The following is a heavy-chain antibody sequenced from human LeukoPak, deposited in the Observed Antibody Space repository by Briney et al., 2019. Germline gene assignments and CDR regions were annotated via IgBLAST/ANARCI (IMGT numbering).Heavy chain of an antibody. J-gene: IGHJ4*02. Sequence: GGTLRLSCAASGFTVSSNYMSWVRQAPGKGLEWVSIIYSGGSTYYADSVKGRFTISRDNSKNTLYLQLNSLRAEDTAVYYCARLHSLIRAQPDDCWGQGTLVTVSS. V-gene: IGHV3-53*01. CDR1: GFTVSSNY. D-gene: IGHD3-22*01. CDR2: IYSGGST. CDR3: ARLHSLIRAQPDDC.